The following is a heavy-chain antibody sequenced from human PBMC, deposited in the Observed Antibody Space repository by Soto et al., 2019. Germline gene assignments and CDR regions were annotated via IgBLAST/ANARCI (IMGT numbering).Heavy chain of an antibody. V-gene: IGHV3-74*01. D-gene: IGHD2-15*01. J-gene: IGHJ4*02. CDR1: VDTFSNFW. CDR2: MNPDGRWI. CDR3: AIPPEYCSGATCYFPFCY. Sequence: PWWSLRLSCTVSVDTFSNFWMHWGRQPPGGGLVWVSRMNPDGRWIGYADSVKGRFTISRDNSKNTLYLQMNSLRDEDTAVFYCAIPPEYCSGATCYFPFCYWGQGTLVTVSS.